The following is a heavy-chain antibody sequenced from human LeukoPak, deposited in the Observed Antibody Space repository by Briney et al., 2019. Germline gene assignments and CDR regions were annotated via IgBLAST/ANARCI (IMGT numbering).Heavy chain of an antibody. CDR3: ARYKRTTAAGFDP. D-gene: IGHD6-13*01. V-gene: IGHV4-59*08. CDR1: GGSISSYC. J-gene: IGHJ5*02. CDR2: IYYSGST. Sequence: SETLSLTCTVSGGSISSYCLSWIRQPPGKGLEWIGYIYYSGSTNYNPSLKSRVTISVDTSKNQFSLRLSSVTAADTAVYYCARYKRTTAAGFDPWGQGTLVTVSS.